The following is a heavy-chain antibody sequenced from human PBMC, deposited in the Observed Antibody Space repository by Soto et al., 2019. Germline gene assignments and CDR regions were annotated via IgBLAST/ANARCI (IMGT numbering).Heavy chain of an antibody. CDR3: ARDLALSAWFDY. J-gene: IGHJ4*02. Sequence: SETLSLTCTVSGGSISSYYWRWIRQPAGKGLEWIGRIYTSGSTNYNPSLKSRVTMSVDTSKNQFSLKLSSVTAADTAVYYCARDLALSAWFDYWGQGTLVTVSS. V-gene: IGHV4-4*07. CDR1: GGSISSYY. CDR2: IYTSGST.